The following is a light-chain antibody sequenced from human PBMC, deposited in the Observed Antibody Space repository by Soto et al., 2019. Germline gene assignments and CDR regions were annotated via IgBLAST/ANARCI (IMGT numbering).Light chain of an antibody. CDR2: GAS. J-gene: IGKJ3*01. CDR3: EHYDRSRFN. CDR1: QSVSSSY. Sequence: EIVLTQSPGTLSLSPGERATLSCRASQSVSSSYLDWYQQKPGQAPRLLIYGASISSTGIPGRFSGSGSGTGFTFTISRLEPEDVAVYYGEHYDRSRFNSGRGTKVDIK. V-gene: IGKV3-20*01.